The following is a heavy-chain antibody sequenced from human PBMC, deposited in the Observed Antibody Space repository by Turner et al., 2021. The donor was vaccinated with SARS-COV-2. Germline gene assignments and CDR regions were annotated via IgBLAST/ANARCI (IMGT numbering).Heavy chain of an antibody. V-gene: IGHV3-21*01. D-gene: IGHD2-2*01. Sequence: EVQLVESGGGLVKPGGSLRLSCAASGFTFSSYSMNWVRQAPGKGLEWVSSISSSSSYIYYADSVKGRFTISRDNAKSSLYLQMNSLRAEDTAVYYCAGDCSTTTCEAWGQGTLVTVSS. CDR2: ISSSSSYI. CDR1: GFTFSSYS. CDR3: AGDCSTTTCEA. J-gene: IGHJ5*02.